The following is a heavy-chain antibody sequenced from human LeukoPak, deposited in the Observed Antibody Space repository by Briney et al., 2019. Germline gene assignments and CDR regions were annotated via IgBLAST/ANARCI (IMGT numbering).Heavy chain of an antibody. CDR2: ISGSGGST. CDR3: AKLSAMALLAG. D-gene: IGHD5-18*01. CDR1: GFTFSCYA. V-gene: IGHV3-23*01. Sequence: GGSLRLSCAASGFTFSCYAMSWLRQAPGKGLEWVSAISGSGGSTYYPDSVKGRFPIPRDSYKNTLYVEMNSLRPRDAAVFYCAKLSAMALLAGGGQGTLVTDSS. J-gene: IGHJ4*02.